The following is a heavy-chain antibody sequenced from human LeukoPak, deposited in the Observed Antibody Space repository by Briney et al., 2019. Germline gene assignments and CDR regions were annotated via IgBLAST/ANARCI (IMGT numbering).Heavy chain of an antibody. CDR1: GFTFTSHY. CDR3: AREIYYYMDV. CDR2: ISQDGSGK. V-gene: IGHV3-7*01. Sequence: PGGSLRLSCEVSGFTFTSHYMSWVRQAPGKGPEWVAKISQDGSGKDFVDSVKGRFTISRDNAKNSLYLQMNSLRAEDTAVYYCAREIYYYMDVWGKGTTVTVSS. J-gene: IGHJ6*03.